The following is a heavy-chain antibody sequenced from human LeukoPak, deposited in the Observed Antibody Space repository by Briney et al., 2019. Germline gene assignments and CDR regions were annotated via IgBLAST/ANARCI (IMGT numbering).Heavy chain of an antibody. CDR2: IYHSGST. CDR1: AGSISNYY. Sequence: SETLSLTCAVSAGSISNYYWSWIRQPPGKGLEWIGYIYHSGSTYFNPSLKSRVTMSVDMSKNQFSLKLSSVTAADTAVYYCARDTWDRYCSSTSCLRFDPWGQGTLVTVSS. J-gene: IGHJ5*02. V-gene: IGHV4-59*12. D-gene: IGHD2-2*01. CDR3: ARDTWDRYCSSTSCLRFDP.